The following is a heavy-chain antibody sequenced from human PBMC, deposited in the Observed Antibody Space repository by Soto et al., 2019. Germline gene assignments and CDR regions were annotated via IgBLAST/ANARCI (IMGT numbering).Heavy chain of an antibody. J-gene: IGHJ1*01. V-gene: IGHV3-30*19. CDR1: GFTFRSYV. CDR3: AGWGTRGGLDV. CDR2: TSYDGSNK. Sequence: QVQLVESGGGVVQPGTSLRVSCVGSGFTFRSYVIHWVRQAPGKGLEWVALTSYDGSNKYYGDSVRGRFTISRDNSTNTGELQRHSLSLEDRVLSSSAGWGTRGGLDVWGQGTLVSVSS. D-gene: IGHD3-16*01.